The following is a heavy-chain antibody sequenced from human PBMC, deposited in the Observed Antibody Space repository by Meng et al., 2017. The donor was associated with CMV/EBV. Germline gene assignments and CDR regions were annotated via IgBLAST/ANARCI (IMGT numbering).Heavy chain of an antibody. Sequence: GSLRLSCTVSGGSISSSSYYWGWIRQPPGKGLEWIGSIYYSGSTYYNPSLKSRVTISVDTSKNQFSLKLSSVTAADTAVYYCARDLGHCSSTSCSDYWGKGTLVTVSS. CDR1: GGSISSSSYY. V-gene: IGHV4-39*07. CDR2: IYYSGST. CDR3: ARDLGHCSSTSCSDY. J-gene: IGHJ4*02. D-gene: IGHD2-2*01.